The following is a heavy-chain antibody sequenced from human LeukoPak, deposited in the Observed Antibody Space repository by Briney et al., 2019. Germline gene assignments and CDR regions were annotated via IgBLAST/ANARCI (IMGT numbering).Heavy chain of an antibody. J-gene: IGHJ6*02. Sequence: PSETLSLTCAVHGGSFSGYYWSWIRQPPGKGLEWIGEINHSGSTNYNPSLKSRVTISVDTSKNQFSLKLSSVTAADTAVYYCARGRGSSGWYYYGMDVWGQGTTVTVSS. V-gene: IGHV4-34*01. CDR3: ARGRGSSGWYYYGMDV. D-gene: IGHD6-19*01. CDR1: GGSFSGYY. CDR2: INHSGST.